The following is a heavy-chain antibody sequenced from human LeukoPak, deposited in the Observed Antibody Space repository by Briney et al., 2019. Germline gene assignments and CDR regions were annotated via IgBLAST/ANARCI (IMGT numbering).Heavy chain of an antibody. CDR2: IIPIFGTA. CDR1: GGTFSSYA. D-gene: IGHD3-3*01. CDR3: ARIVRFLEWSLYYYYYMDV. Sequence: ASVKVSCKASGGTFSSYAISWVRQAPGQGLEWMGGIIPIFGTANYAQKFQGRVTITTDESTSTAYMELSSLRSEDTAVYYCARIVRFLEWSLYYYYYMDVWGKGTTVTVSS. V-gene: IGHV1-69*05. J-gene: IGHJ6*03.